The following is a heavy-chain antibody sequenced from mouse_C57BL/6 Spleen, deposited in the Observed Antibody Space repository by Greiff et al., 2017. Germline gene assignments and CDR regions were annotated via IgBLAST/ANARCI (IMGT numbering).Heavy chain of an antibody. CDR3: TTTTVVDY. D-gene: IGHD1-1*01. CDR1: GFNIKDDY. CDR2: IDPENGDT. Sequence: VQLQQSGAELVRPGASVKLSCTASGFNIKDDYMHWVKQRPEQGLEWIGWIDPENGDTEYASKFQGKATITADTSSNSAYLQLSSLTSEDTAVYYCTTTTVVDYWGQGTLVTVSA. J-gene: IGHJ3*01. V-gene: IGHV14-4*01.